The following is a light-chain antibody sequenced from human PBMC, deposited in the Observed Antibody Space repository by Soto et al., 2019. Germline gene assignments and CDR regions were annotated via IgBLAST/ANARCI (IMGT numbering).Light chain of an antibody. CDR2: EVS. V-gene: IGLV2-14*01. J-gene: IGLJ3*02. Sequence: QSALTQPASVSGSPGQSITISCTGTSSDVGGYNYVSWYQQHPGKARKLMIYEVSNRPSGVSNRFSGSKSGNTASLTISGLQAEDEADYYCSSYTSNSTRVFGGGTKLTVL. CDR3: SSYTSNSTRV. CDR1: SSDVGGYNY.